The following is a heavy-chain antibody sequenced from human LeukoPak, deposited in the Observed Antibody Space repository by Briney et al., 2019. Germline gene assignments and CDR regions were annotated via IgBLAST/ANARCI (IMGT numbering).Heavy chain of an antibody. CDR2: SYYRSKWYN. V-gene: IGHV6-1*01. CDR3: ARGVGATFPYYFDY. Sequence: QTVSLTCAISGDIVCIITAAWDSSTQSPSRVLGLLQTSYYRSKWYNDYAVYVKSRITINQDTSQNQFSLQLNSVTPEDTAVYYCARGVGATFPYYFDYWGQGTLVTVSS. CDR1: GDIVCIITAA. D-gene: IGHD1-26*01. J-gene: IGHJ4*02.